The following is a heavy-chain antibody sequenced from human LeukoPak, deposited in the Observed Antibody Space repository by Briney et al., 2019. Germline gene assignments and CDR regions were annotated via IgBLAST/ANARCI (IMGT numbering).Heavy chain of an antibody. Sequence: SETLSLTCAVYGGSFSGYYWSWIRQPPGKGLEWIGEINHSGSTNYNPSLKSRVTISVDTSKNQFSLKLSSVTATDTAVYYCARGRRKVVANLVWYFDLWGRGTLVTVSS. CDR1: GGSFSGYY. CDR3: ARGRRKVVANLVWYFDL. J-gene: IGHJ2*01. D-gene: IGHD2-15*01. CDR2: INHSGST. V-gene: IGHV4-34*01.